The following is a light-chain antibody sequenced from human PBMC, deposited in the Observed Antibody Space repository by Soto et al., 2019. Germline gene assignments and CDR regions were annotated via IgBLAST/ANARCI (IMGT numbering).Light chain of an antibody. Sequence: QSVLTKPASVSGSPGQSITISCTGTSSDVGSYNFVSWYQQHPGKGPKLMIYEVSKRPSGVSNRFSGSKSGNTASLTISGLQAEDEADYYCTSYAGSSTSPYVFGTGTKLTVL. CDR2: EVS. J-gene: IGLJ1*01. V-gene: IGLV2-23*02. CDR1: SSDVGSYNF. CDR3: TSYAGSSTSPYV.